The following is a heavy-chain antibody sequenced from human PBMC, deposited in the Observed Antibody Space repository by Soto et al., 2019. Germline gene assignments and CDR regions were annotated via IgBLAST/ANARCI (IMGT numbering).Heavy chain of an antibody. J-gene: IGHJ3*02. Sequence: SETLSLTCTVSGGSISSYYWSWIRQPPGKGLEWIGYIYYSGSTNYNPSLKSRVTISVDTSKNQFSLKLSSVTAADTAVYYCAREGMGYDAFDIWGHGTMVTV. D-gene: IGHD3-10*01. CDR3: AREGMGYDAFDI. CDR1: GGSISSYY. V-gene: IGHV4-59*01. CDR2: IYYSGST.